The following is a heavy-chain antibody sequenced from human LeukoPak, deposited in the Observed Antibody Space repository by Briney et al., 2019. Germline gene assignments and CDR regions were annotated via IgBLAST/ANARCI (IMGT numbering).Heavy chain of an antibody. V-gene: IGHV3-48*01. J-gene: IGHJ4*02. Sequence: GGSLRLSCAASGFTFSSYDMNWVRQAPGKGPEWVSYISGSGSTINYAHSVKGRFTISRDDVKNSLYLQMNSLRAEDTAVYHCYYEGFWGQGTLVTVSS. D-gene: IGHD1-26*01. CDR1: GFTFSSYD. CDR2: ISGSGSTI. CDR3: YYEGF.